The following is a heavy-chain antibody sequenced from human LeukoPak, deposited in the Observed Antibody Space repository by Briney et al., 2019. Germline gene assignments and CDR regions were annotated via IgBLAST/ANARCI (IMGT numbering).Heavy chain of an antibody. CDR2: LNTDGGST. CDR1: RFPFSSYW. CDR3: ARAGSYRFDY. D-gene: IGHD1-26*01. Sequence: RGSLLLSCAASRFPFSSYWVHWVCQGPGKGLVWVSRLNTDGGSTSYADSVKGRFTISRDNAQNTLCLQMNGLTAEDTAVYYCARAGSYRFDYWGQGTLVSVSS. V-gene: IGHV3-74*01. J-gene: IGHJ4*02.